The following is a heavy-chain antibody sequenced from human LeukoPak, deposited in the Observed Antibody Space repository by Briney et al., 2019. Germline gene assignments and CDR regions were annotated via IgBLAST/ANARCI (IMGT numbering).Heavy chain of an antibody. D-gene: IGHD3-3*01. Sequence: GGSLRLSCAASGFTFSSYAMSWVRQAPGKGLEWVSAISGSGGSTYYADSVKGRFTISRDNSKNTLYLQMNSLRAEDTAVYYCAKGMYDFWSGSTPRDYYYYMDVWGKGTTVTVSS. CDR1: GFTFSSYA. J-gene: IGHJ6*03. CDR2: ISGSGGST. CDR3: AKGMYDFWSGSTPRDYYYYMDV. V-gene: IGHV3-23*01.